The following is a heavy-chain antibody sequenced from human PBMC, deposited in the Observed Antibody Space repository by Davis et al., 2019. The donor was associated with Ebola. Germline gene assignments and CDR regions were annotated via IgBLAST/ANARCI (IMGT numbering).Heavy chain of an antibody. CDR1: GFTFDDYA. CDR2: INWNSGSI. Sequence: SLKISCAASGFTFDDYAMHWVRQAPGKGLEWVSGINWNSGSIGYADSVKGRFTISRDNSKNTLYLQMNSLRAEDTAVYYCAREGVPYYYYYGMDVWGQGTTVTVSS. V-gene: IGHV3-9*01. J-gene: IGHJ6*02. D-gene: IGHD4/OR15-4a*01. CDR3: AREGVPYYYYYGMDV.